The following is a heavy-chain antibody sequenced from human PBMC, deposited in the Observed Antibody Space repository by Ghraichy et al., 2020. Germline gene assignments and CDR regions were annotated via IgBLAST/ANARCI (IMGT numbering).Heavy chain of an antibody. V-gene: IGHV5-51*01. CDR3: ARTRSSLAADY. J-gene: IGHJ4*02. D-gene: IGHD6-25*01. CDR2: ISPGDSDT. CDR1: GFSFSGYW. Sequence: GESLNISCKASGFSFSGYWIGWVRQMPGKGLEWMGIISPGDSDTRYSPSFQGQVTISADKSISTAYLQWSSLKTSDPARYYCARTRSSLAADYWGQGTLVTVSS.